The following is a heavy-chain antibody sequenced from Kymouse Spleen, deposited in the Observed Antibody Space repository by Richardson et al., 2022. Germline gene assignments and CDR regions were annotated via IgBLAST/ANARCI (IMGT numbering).Heavy chain of an antibody. V-gene: IGHV4-39*01. CDR3: ASTYYYGSGSYSPL*L. Sequence: QLQLQESGPGLVKPSETLSLTCTVSGGSISSSSYYWGWIRQPPGKGLEWIGSIYYSGSTYYNPSLKSRVTISVDTSKNQFSLKLSSVTAADTAVYYCASTYYYGSGSYSPL*LLGPGNPGHRLL. J-gene: IGHJ4*02. D-gene: IGHD3-10*01. CDR1: GGSISSSSYY. CDR2: IYYSGST.